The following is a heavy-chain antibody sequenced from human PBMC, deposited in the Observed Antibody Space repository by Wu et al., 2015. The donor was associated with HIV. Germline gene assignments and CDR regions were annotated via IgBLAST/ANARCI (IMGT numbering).Heavy chain of an antibody. V-gene: IGHV1-46*01. CDR1: GYTFTSYY. CDR2: INPSGGST. J-gene: IGHJ4*02. Sequence: QVQLVQSGAEVKKPGASVKVSCKASGYTFTSYYMHWVRQAPGQGLEWMGIINPSGGSTSYAQKFQGRVTMTRDTSTSTVYMELSSLRSEDTAVYYCARTNVRGFHPVWFSYWGQGTLVTVSS. CDR3: ARTNVRGFHPVWFSY. D-gene: IGHD3-10*01.